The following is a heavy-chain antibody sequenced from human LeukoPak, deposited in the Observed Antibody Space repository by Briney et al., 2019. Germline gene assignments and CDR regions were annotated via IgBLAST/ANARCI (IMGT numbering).Heavy chain of an antibody. V-gene: IGHV1-8*01. J-gene: IGHJ6*02. CDR2: MNPNSGNT. D-gene: IGHD1-26*01. CDR1: GYTFTSYD. Sequence: GASVKVSCKASGYTFTSYDINWVRQATGQGLEWMGWMNPNSGNTGYAQKLQGRVTMTTDTSTSTAYMELRSLRSDDTAVYYCARDSVGARDSYYYYGMDVWGQGTTVTVSS. CDR3: ARDSVGARDSYYYYGMDV.